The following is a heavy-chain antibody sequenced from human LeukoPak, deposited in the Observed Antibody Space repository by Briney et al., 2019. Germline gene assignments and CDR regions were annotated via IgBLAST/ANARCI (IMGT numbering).Heavy chain of an antibody. V-gene: IGHV3-23*01. Sequence: GGSLRLSCAASGFTFNSYAMSWVRQAPGKGLDFVSSISNSGETTNYAASVKGRFTISRDNSKNTLYLQMNSLRAEDTAVYYCAKGPSDIVVSYYGMDVWGQGTTVTVSS. CDR1: GFTFNSYA. CDR3: AKGPSDIVVSYYGMDV. CDR2: ISNSGETT. D-gene: IGHD5-12*01. J-gene: IGHJ6*02.